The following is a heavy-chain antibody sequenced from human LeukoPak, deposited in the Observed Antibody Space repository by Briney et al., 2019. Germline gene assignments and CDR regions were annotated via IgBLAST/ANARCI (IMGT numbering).Heavy chain of an antibody. CDR3: ARGPSRYCSGGSCYPFDY. D-gene: IGHD2-15*01. CDR2: INHSGST. V-gene: IGHV4-34*01. Sequence: SETLSLTCAVYGGSFSGYYWSWIRQPPGKGLEWIGEINHSGSTNYNPSLKSRVTISVDTSKNQFSLKLSSVTAADTAVYYCARGPSRYCSGGSCYPFDYWGQGTLVTVSS. J-gene: IGHJ4*02. CDR1: GGSFSGYY.